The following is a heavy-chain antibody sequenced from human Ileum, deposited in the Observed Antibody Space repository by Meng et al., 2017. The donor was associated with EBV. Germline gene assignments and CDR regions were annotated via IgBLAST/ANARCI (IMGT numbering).Heavy chain of an antibody. CDR2: INTNTGKP. D-gene: IGHD6-25*01. J-gene: IGHJ4*02. CDR1: GYTFTTYG. CDR3: ARDSEAADY. V-gene: IGHV7-4-1*02. Sequence: QVQLVESGSELKKPGASRRISCKASGYTFTTYGMNWVRQAPGQGLEWMGWINTNTGKPTYAQGLTGRFVFSLDTSVSTAYLQISSLKAEDTAVYYCARDSEAADYWGQGTLVTVSS.